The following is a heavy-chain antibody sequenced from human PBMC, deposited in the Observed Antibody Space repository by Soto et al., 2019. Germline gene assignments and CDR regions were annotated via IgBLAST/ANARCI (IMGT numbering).Heavy chain of an antibody. CDR3: AREGSGYNF. V-gene: IGHV1-69*13. CDR2: IVPVFGRP. J-gene: IGHJ4*02. CDR1: GCSFRNFG. D-gene: IGHD5-12*01. Sequence: AVKVSCKASGCSFRNFGISWVRQAPGQGVEWMGGIVPVFGRPNYAQRFRGRLTITADESTITGYMAVISLRSNDTPVYYCAREGSGYNFWGQGTQVTVSS.